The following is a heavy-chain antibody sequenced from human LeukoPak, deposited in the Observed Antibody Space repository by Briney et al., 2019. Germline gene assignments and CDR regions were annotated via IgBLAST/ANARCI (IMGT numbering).Heavy chain of an antibody. CDR3: VRDYGPGGFGP. Sequence: GGSLRLSCAASGFTFSSYAMHWVRQAPGKGLEWVAVISYDGSNKYYADSVKGRFTISRGNAKNSLYLQMNSLRVGDTAVYYCVRDYGPGGFGPWGQGALVTVSS. D-gene: IGHD3-10*01. CDR2: ISYDGSNK. CDR1: GFTFSSYA. V-gene: IGHV3-30*14. J-gene: IGHJ5*02.